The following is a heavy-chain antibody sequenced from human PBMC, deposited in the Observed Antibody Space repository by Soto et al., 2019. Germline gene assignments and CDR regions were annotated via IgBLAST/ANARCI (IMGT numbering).Heavy chain of an antibody. CDR1: GFTFSSYS. V-gene: IGHV3-21*01. CDR2: ISSSSSYI. D-gene: IGHD6-13*01. J-gene: IGHJ6*02. CDR3: ARDPPDSSSWYRLNYSYGMDV. Sequence: EVQLVESGGGLVKPGGSLRLSCAASGFTFSSYSMNWVRQAPGKGLEWVSSISSSSSYIYYADSVKGRFTISRDNAKNSLYMQMTSLRAEDTAVYYCARDPPDSSSWYRLNYSYGMDVWGQGTTVTVSS.